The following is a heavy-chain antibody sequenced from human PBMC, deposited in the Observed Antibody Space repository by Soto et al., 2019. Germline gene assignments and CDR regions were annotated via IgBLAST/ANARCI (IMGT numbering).Heavy chain of an antibody. V-gene: IGHV3-53*01. CDR3: ARGGVATIINYYGMDV. Sequence: GGSLRLSCAASGFTVSSNYMSWVRQAPGKGLEWVSVIYSGGSTYYADSVKGRFTISRDNSKNTLYLQMNSLRAEDTAVYYCARGGVATIINYYGMDVWGQGTTVTVSS. D-gene: IGHD5-12*01. J-gene: IGHJ6*02. CDR2: IYSGGST. CDR1: GFTVSSNY.